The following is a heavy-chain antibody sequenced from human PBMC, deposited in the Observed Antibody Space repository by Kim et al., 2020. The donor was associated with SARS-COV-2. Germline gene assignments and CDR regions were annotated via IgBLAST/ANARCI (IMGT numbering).Heavy chain of an antibody. CDR3: ASDGAYYDFWSGYSQFDY. Sequence: KGRFTISRDDHKHTLYLQMNSLRAEDKAVYYCASDGAYYDFWSGYSQFDYWGQGTLVTVSS. J-gene: IGHJ4*02. V-gene: IGHV3-30*01. D-gene: IGHD3-3*01.